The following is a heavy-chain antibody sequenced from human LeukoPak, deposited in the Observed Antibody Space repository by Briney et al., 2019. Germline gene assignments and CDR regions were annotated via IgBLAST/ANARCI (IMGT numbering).Heavy chain of an antibody. CDR3: AREDGYGSSYYYGMDV. CDR2: INPSGGST. D-gene: IGHD6-6*01. V-gene: IGHV1-46*01. J-gene: IGHJ6*02. CDR1: GYTFTGYY. Sequence: ASVKVSCKASGYTFTGYYMHWVRQAPGQGLEWMGIINPSGGSTSYAQKFQGRVTMTRDTSTSTVYMELSSLRSEDTAVYYCAREDGYGSSYYYGMDVWGQGTTVTVSS.